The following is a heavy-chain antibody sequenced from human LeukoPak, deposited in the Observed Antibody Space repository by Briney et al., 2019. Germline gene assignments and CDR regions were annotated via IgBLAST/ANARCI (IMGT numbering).Heavy chain of an antibody. Sequence: PGGSLRLSCAASGFTFSSYAMHWVRQAPGKGLEWVAVISYDGSNKYYADSVKGRFTISRDNSKNTLYLQMNSLRAEDTAVYYCARAPIGRRDGYTFFDYWGQGTLVTVSS. J-gene: IGHJ4*02. CDR1: GFTFSSYA. V-gene: IGHV3-30-3*01. CDR2: ISYDGSNK. D-gene: IGHD5-24*01. CDR3: ARAPIGRRDGYTFFDY.